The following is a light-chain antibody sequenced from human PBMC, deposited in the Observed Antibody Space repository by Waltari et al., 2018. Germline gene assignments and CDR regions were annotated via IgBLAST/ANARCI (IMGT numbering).Light chain of an antibody. V-gene: IGLV1-47*01. CDR3: AAWDDSLSGRV. Sequence: QSVLTQPPSASGTPGQRVTISCSGSRSNIGSNYVYWYHQLPGTAPKLLIYRNNQRPSGVPDLFSGSKSGTSASLAISGLRSEDEADYYWAAWDDSLSGRVFGGGTKVTVL. CDR2: RNN. CDR1: RSNIGSNY. J-gene: IGLJ3*02.